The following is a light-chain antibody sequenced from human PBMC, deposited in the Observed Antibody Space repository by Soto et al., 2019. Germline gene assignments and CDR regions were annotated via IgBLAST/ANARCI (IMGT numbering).Light chain of an antibody. CDR2: GNS. J-gene: IGLJ2*01. CDR3: QSYDSSLSGVV. Sequence: QSVLTQPPSVSGAPGQRVTISCTGSSSNIGAGYDVHWYQQLPGTAPKLLIYGNSNRPSGVPDRFSVSKSGTSASLAITGLQAEDEADYYCQSYDSSLSGVVFGGGTPLTV. CDR1: SSNIGAGYD. V-gene: IGLV1-40*01.